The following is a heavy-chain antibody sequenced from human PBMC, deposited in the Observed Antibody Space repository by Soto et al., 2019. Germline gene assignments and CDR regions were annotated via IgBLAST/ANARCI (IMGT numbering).Heavy chain of an antibody. Sequence: ASVKVSCKASGYTFTSYAMHWVRQAPGQSLEWMGWINAGNGNTKYSQKFQGRVTITRDTSASTAYMELSSLRSEDTAVYYCARDFFSYGSLCRYVMSVWGQGTTVLGSS. CDR1: GYTFTSYA. D-gene: IGHD5-18*01. J-gene: IGHJ6*02. V-gene: IGHV1-3*01. CDR2: INAGNGNT. CDR3: ARDFFSYGSLCRYVMSV.